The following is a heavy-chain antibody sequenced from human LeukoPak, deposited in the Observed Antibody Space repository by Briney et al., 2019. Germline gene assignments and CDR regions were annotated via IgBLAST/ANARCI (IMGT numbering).Heavy chain of an antibody. CDR3: AREDYDVWTGPRWFDP. CDR2: LSSDDRNK. D-gene: IGHD3-3*01. V-gene: IGHV3-30*07. CDR1: GFTFSRFV. J-gene: IGHJ5*02. Sequence: PGRSLRLSCAASGFTFSRFVMHWVRQAPGKGLEWVAVLSSDDRNKYNADSVRGRFTISRDNSRNTLYLQMNRLRAEDTAVYYCAREDYDVWTGPRWFDPWGQGTLVTVSS.